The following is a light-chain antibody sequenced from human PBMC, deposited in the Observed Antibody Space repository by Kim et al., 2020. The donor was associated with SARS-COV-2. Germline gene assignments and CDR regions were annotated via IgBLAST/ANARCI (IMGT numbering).Light chain of an antibody. Sequence: CLSPGERATLSCRASQSVSSYLAWYQQKPGQAPRLLIYDASNRTTGIPARFSGGGSGTDFTLTISSLEPEDFAVYYCQQRSNWPTVGQGTKVDIK. CDR1: QSVSSY. CDR3: QQRSNWPT. V-gene: IGKV3-11*01. J-gene: IGKJ1*01. CDR2: DAS.